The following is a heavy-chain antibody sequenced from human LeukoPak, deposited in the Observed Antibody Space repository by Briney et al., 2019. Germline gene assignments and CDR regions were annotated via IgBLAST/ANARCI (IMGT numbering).Heavy chain of an antibody. CDR2: IYAGGST. V-gene: IGHV3-53*01. CDR1: GFTVSSNY. D-gene: IGHD1-7*01. CDR3: ARGSWNYVWFDP. J-gene: IGHJ5*02. Sequence: PGGSLRLSCAASGFTVSSNYMSWVRQAPGKGLEWVSVIYAGGSTYYADSVKGRFTISRDNSKNTLYLQMNSLRTEDTAVYYCARGSWNYVWFDPWGQGTLVTVSS.